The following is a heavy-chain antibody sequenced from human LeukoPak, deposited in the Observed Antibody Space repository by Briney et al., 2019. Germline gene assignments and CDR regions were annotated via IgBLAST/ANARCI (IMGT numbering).Heavy chain of an antibody. Sequence: ASVKVSCKASGHTLTSYDINWVRQATGQGLEWMGWMNPNSGNTGYAQKFQGRVTITRNTSISTAYMELSSLRSEDTAVYYCARAQSGSYLGNWFDPWGQGTLVTVSS. CDR1: GHTLTSYD. CDR3: ARAQSGSYLGNWFDP. V-gene: IGHV1-8*03. J-gene: IGHJ5*02. D-gene: IGHD1-26*01. CDR2: MNPNSGNT.